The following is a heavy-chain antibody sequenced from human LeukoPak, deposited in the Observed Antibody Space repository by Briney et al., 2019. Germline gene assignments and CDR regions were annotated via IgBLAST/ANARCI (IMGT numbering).Heavy chain of an antibody. J-gene: IGHJ6*02. Sequence: SETLSLTCTVSGGSISSYYWSWIRQPPGKGLEWIGYIYYSGSTDYNPSLKSRVTISVDTSKNQFSLKLSSVTAADTAVYYCARTHNYYYYGMDVWGQGTTVTVSS. CDR1: GGSISSYY. CDR3: ARTHNYYYYGMDV. CDR2: IYYSGST. V-gene: IGHV4-59*01.